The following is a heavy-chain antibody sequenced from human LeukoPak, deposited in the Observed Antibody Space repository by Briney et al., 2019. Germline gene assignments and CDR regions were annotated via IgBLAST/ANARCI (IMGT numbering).Heavy chain of an antibody. CDR1: GFAFSNYG. V-gene: IGHV3-30*03. CDR3: APIAIRSGY. J-gene: IGHJ4*02. CDR2: ISYDGSNK. D-gene: IGHD3-9*01. Sequence: PGGSLRLSCAASGFAFSNYGMHWVRQAPGKGLEWVTLISYDGSNKYYADSVKGRFTISRDNSKNTLYLQMNSLRAEDTAVYYCAPIAIRSGYWGQGTLVTVSS.